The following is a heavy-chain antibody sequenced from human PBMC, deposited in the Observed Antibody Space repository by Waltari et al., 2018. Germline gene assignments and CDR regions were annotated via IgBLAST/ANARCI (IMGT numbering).Heavy chain of an antibody. CDR2: INKDGTET. V-gene: IGHV3-7*03. CDR3: IRDYGSPY. J-gene: IGHJ4*02. Sequence: EAQQVESGGDLVQPGGSLRLSCGVPGFTISNYWMSWVRQGPGKGLEWVANINKDGTETYYVDSVRGRFTISKDDAKNSVYLQMNSLKVEDTAVYYCIRDYGSPYWGQGTLVTVSS. D-gene: IGHD6-19*01. CDR1: GFTISNYW.